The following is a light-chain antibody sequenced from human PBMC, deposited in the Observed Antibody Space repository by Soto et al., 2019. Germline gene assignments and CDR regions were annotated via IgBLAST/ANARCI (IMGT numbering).Light chain of an antibody. Sequence: QSVVTQPPSASGTPGQRVTISCSGSSSNIGSNYVYWYQQLPGTAPKLLIYKNSQRPSGVPDRFSASKSGASASLAITGLRSEDEADYPCAAWDDSLSGPVFGGGTKLTVL. CDR1: SSNIGSNY. J-gene: IGLJ2*01. CDR3: AAWDDSLSGPV. V-gene: IGLV1-47*01. CDR2: KNS.